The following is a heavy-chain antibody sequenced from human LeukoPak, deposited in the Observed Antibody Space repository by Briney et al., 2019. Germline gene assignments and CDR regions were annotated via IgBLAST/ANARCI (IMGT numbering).Heavy chain of an antibody. CDR2: ISGRGGGT. Sequence: PGGSLRLSRAASGVTLSSYAMSSVREAPGKGREWVSAISGRGGGTYYAHSVTGRFTISRDNSKTTLYLQMNSLRAEDTAVYFCAKESSGWSNGDYWGQGSLVTVSS. D-gene: IGHD6-19*01. V-gene: IGHV3-23*01. J-gene: IGHJ4*02. CDR1: GVTLSSYA. CDR3: AKESSGWSNGDY.